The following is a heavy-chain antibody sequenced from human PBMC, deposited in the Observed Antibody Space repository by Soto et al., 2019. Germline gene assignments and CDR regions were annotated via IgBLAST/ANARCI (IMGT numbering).Heavy chain of an antibody. CDR1: GFSLTTSGVG. J-gene: IGHJ4*01. V-gene: IGHV2-5*02. Sequence: QITLKESGPTLVNPTQTLTLTCTFSGFSLTTSGVGVGWIRQPPGKALECLALIYWDDDTRYRPSLKSGLTITKDTSKNQVVLTRTNMDPADTATYYCAHRRRDNGNGYGGNFDYWGHGTLVTVAS. CDR2: IYWDDDT. CDR3: AHRRRDNGNGYGGNFDY. D-gene: IGHD1-20*01.